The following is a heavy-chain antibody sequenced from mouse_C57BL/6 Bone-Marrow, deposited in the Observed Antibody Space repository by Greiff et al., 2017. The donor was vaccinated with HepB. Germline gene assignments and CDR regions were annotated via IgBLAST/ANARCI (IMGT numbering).Heavy chain of an antibody. V-gene: IGHV5-6*02. Sequence: DVKLVESGGDLVKPGGSLKLSCAASGFTFSSYGMSWVRQTPDKRLEWVATISSGGSYTYYPDSVKGRFTISRDNAKNTLYLHMSSLKSEDTAMYYCARVPGYGCGKDDWGQGTTLTVSS. CDR3: ARVPGYGCGKDD. CDR2: ISSGGSYT. J-gene: IGHJ2*01. CDR1: GFTFSSYG. D-gene: IGHD1-1*01.